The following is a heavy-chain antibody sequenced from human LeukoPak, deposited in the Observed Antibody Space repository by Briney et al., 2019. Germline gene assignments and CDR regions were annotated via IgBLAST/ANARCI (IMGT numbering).Heavy chain of an antibody. D-gene: IGHD3-10*01. J-gene: IGHJ4*02. CDR3: ARVTYYYGSGSYYNRLIFDY. Sequence: SETLSLTCAVYGGSFSGYYWSWIRQPPGKGLEWIGEINHSGSTNYNPSLKSRVTISVDTSKNQFSLKLSSVTAADTAVYYCARVTYYYGSGSYYNRLIFDYWGQGTLVTVSS. CDR2: INHSGST. V-gene: IGHV4-34*01. CDR1: GGSFSGYY.